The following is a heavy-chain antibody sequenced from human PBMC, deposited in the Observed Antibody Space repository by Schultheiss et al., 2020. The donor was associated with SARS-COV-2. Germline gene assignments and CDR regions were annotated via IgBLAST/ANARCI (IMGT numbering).Heavy chain of an antibody. CDR2: IWYDGSNK. V-gene: IGHV3-33*08. CDR3: ARGDHHITVTTLYY. J-gene: IGHJ4*02. CDR1: GFTFSSYG. D-gene: IGHD4-17*01. Sequence: GESLKISCAASGFTFSSYGMHWVRQAPGKGLEWVAVIWYDGSNKYYADSVKGRFTISRDNSKNTLYLQMNSLRAEDTAVYYCARGDHHITVTTLYYWGQGTLVTVSS.